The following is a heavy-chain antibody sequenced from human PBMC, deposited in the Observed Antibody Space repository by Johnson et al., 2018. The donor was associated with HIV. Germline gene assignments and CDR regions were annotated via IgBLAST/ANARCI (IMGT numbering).Heavy chain of an antibody. V-gene: IGHV3-72*01. CDR1: GFTFSSYA. D-gene: IGHD1-26*01. CDR2: TRKKGNSYTT. CDR3: TTAIVGALINAFDI. J-gene: IGHJ3*02. Sequence: VQLVESGGGVVQPGRSLRLSCAASGFTFSSYAMHWVRQAPGKGLEWVGRTRKKGNSYTTEYAASVKGRFTFSRVDAKNSLFLQMKSLKTEDSAVDYCTTAIVGALINAFDIWGQGTMVTVSS.